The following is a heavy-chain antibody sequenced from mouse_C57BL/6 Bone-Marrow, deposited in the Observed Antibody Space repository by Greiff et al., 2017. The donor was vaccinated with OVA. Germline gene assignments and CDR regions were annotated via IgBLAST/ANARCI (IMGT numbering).Heavy chain of an antibody. CDR1: GFNIKDDY. CDR2: IDPENGDT. V-gene: IGHV14-4*01. D-gene: IGHD1-1*01. J-gene: IGHJ4*01. CDR3: TIYSGSSLYAMDY. Sequence: EVQLQQSGAELVRPGASVKLSCTASGFNIKDDYMHWVKQRPEQGLEWIGWIDPENGDTEYASKFQGKATITADTSSNTAYLPLSSLTSEDTAVYYCTIYSGSSLYAMDYWGQGTSVTVSS.